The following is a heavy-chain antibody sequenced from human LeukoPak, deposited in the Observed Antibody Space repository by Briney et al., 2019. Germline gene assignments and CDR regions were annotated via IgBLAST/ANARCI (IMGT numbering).Heavy chain of an antibody. CDR3: ARDRSVSSYYDSSGYYHCY. V-gene: IGHV1-69*04. Sequence: SVKVSCKASGGTFSSYAISWVRQAPGQGLEWMGRIIPILGIANYAQKFQGRVTITADKSTSTAYMELSGLRSEDTAVYYCARDRSVSSYYDSSGYYHCYWGQGTLVTVSS. J-gene: IGHJ4*02. D-gene: IGHD3-22*01. CDR2: IIPILGIA. CDR1: GGTFSSYA.